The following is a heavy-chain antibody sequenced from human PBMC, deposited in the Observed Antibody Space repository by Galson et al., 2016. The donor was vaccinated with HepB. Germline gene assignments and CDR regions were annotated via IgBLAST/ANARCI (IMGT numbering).Heavy chain of an antibody. V-gene: IGHV3-11*06. Sequence: SLRLSCAASGFPFSDNYMSWIRQAPGKGLEWPSYITSTGSYTNYAGSVKGRFTVSRDNAKNSPYLQMNSLRAEDTAVYYCATGPPSYYYDSSGYYSGWGQGTLVTVSS. D-gene: IGHD3-22*01. CDR3: ATGPPSYYYDSSGYYSG. CDR1: GFPFSDNY. J-gene: IGHJ4*02. CDR2: ITSTGSYT.